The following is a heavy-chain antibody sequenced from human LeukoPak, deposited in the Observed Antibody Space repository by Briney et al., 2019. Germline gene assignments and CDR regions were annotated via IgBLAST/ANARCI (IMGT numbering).Heavy chain of an antibody. D-gene: IGHD4-23*01. CDR1: GFSLRTTGMP. CDR2: IDWDEDK. CDR3: ARDSAGGYGGNFGY. J-gene: IGHJ4*02. V-gene: IGHV2-70*04. Sequence: GPALVQLTQPLTLTCTFSGFSLRTTGMPGSWIRQPPGKALEWLARIDWDEDKYYSTSLKTRLTISKDTSEDQVVLTITNMDPVDTATYYCARDSAGGYGGNFGYWGQGTLVTVSS.